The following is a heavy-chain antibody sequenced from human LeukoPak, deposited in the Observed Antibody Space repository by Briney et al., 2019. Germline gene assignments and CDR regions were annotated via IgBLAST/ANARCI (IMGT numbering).Heavy chain of an antibody. CDR1: GFTFSSYA. V-gene: IGHV4-34*08. CDR2: INHSGST. D-gene: IGHD3-9*01. J-gene: IGHJ6*02. Sequence: GSLRLSCAASGFTFSSYAMSWIRQPPGKGLEWIGEINHSGSTNYNPSLKSRVTISVDTSKNQFSLKLSSVTAADTAVYYCAAGLRYFRSWGQGTTVTVSS. CDR3: AAGLRYFRS.